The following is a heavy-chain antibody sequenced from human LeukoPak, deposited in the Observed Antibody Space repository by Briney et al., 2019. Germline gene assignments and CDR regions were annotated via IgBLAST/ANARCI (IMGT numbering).Heavy chain of an antibody. CDR1: GYSFTSHG. Sequence: ASVKVSCKASGYSFTSHGISWLRQPPGQGLEWMGWISPYNGNTDYAQRFQGRVTMTVDTSTTTAYMELRSLKSDDTAVYYCARLSYDSSFAGYYFDYWGQGTLVTVSS. J-gene: IGHJ4*02. V-gene: IGHV1-18*01. CDR3: ARLSYDSSFAGYYFDY. CDR2: ISPYNGNT. D-gene: IGHD3-22*01.